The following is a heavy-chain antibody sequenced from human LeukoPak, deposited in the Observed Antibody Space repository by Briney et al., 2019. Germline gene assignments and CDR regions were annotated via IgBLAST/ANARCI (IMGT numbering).Heavy chain of an antibody. CDR2: ISPTGSTT. J-gene: IGHJ4*02. Sequence: GGSLRLSCTASGSSFSGHWMHWARQLPGKGLVWVSRISPTGSTTSYADSVKGRFTVSRDNAKNTLYLQVNNLRAEDTAVYYCARGPNSNWSGLDFWGQGTLPTVSS. D-gene: IGHD6-6*01. V-gene: IGHV3-74*01. CDR1: GSSFSGHW. CDR3: ARGPNSNWSGLDF.